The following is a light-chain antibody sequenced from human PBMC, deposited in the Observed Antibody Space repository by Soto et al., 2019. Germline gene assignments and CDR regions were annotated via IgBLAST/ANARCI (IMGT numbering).Light chain of an antibody. Sequence: DIQMTQSPFSLSASVGDRVTNTCRASQSISSYLNWYQQKPGKAPKLLIYAASSLQSGVPSRFSGSGSGTDFTLTISSLQPEDFATYYCQQSYSTPPTFGQGTKV. J-gene: IGKJ1*01. CDR1: QSISSY. CDR3: QQSYSTPPT. V-gene: IGKV1-39*01. CDR2: AAS.